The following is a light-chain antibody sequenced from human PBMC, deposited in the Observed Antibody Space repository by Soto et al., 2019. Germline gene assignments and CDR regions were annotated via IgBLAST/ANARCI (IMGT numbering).Light chain of an antibody. CDR1: QSISSW. Sequence: DIQMTQSPSTLYESVGDRVTITCRASQSISSWLAWYQQKPGKAPKLLIYKASSLESGVPSRFSGSGSGTEFTLTISSLQPDDFGTYYCQQYNSWYTSGQGTKLEIK. CDR3: QQYNSWYT. CDR2: KAS. J-gene: IGKJ2*01. V-gene: IGKV1-5*03.